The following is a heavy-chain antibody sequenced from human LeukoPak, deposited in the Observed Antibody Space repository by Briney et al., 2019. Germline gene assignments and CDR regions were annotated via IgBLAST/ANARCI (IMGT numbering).Heavy chain of an antibody. CDR3: ARSLGVVVVAAIITAFDI. Sequence: GGSLRLSCAASGFIFSSYWMAWVRQAPGKGLEWVSSISSSSSYIYYADSVKGRFTISRDNAKNSLYLQMNSLRAEDTAVYYCARSLGVVVVAAIITAFDIWGQGTMVTVSS. CDR2: ISSSSSYI. CDR1: GFIFSSYW. D-gene: IGHD2-15*01. V-gene: IGHV3-21*01. J-gene: IGHJ3*02.